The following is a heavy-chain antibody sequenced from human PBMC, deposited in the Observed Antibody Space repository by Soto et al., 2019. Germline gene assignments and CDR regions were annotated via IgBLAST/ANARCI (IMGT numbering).Heavy chain of an antibody. Sequence: GGSLRLSCAASGFTFSSYAMSWVRQAPGKGLEWVSAISGSGGSTYYADSVKGRFTISRDNSKNTLYLQMNSLRAEDTAVYYCAKDWGVGNWGRRYYFDYWGQGTLVTVSS. D-gene: IGHD7-27*01. CDR3: AKDWGVGNWGRRYYFDY. V-gene: IGHV3-23*01. J-gene: IGHJ4*02. CDR2: ISGSGGST. CDR1: GFTFSSYA.